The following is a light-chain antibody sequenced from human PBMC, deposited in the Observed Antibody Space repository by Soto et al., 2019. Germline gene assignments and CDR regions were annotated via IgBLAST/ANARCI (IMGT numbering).Light chain of an antibody. V-gene: IGKV3-20*01. Sequence: EIVLTQSPGPLSLSPGEKATLSCRASQSVRSYLAWYQQKPGQAPRLLIYGSSIRATGIPDRFSGSGSGTDFTLTISRLEPEDFAVYYCQQYGSSPITFGQGTRLEIK. CDR1: QSVRSY. CDR2: GSS. J-gene: IGKJ5*01. CDR3: QQYGSSPIT.